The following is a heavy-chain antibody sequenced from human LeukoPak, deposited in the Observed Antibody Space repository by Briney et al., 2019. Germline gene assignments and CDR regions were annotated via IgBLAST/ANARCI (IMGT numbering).Heavy chain of an antibody. D-gene: IGHD6-13*01. V-gene: IGHV1-2*02. CDR3: ARERGQQVRFDP. CDR1: GYTFTDYD. J-gene: IGHJ5*02. Sequence: ASVKVSCKASGYTFTDYDMHWVRQAPGQGLEGMGWINPNNGGTNYAQKFQGRVTMTRDTSISTAYMELSRLRSDDTAVYYCARERGQQVRFDPWGQGTLVTVSS. CDR2: INPNNGGT.